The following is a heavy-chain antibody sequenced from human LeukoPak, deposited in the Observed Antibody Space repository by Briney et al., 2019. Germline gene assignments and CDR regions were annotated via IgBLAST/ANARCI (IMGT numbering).Heavy chain of an antibody. V-gene: IGHV3-64*01. J-gene: IGHJ4*02. D-gene: IGHD5-18*01. Sequence: PGGSLRLSXAASGFTFSSYPMHWVRQAPGKGLEYVSAISSNGGSTYYANSVKGRFTISRDNSKNTLYLQMGSLRAEDMAVYYCARGEVDTAMALRNWGQGTLVTVSS. CDR1: GFTFSSYP. CDR2: ISSNGGST. CDR3: ARGEVDTAMALRN.